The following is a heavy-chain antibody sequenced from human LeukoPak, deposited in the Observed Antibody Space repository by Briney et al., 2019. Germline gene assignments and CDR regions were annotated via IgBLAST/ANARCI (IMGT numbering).Heavy chain of an antibody. CDR3: ARELTYYDILTAYYTFPYFDY. J-gene: IGHJ4*02. Sequence: PSETLSLTCTVSGGSISSYYWSWIRQPPGRGLEWIGYIYYSGTTNYNPSLKSRVTISVDTSKNQFSLKLSSVTAADTAVYYCARELTYYDILTAYYTFPYFDYWGQGTLVTVSS. V-gene: IGHV4-59*01. CDR1: GGSISSYY. D-gene: IGHD3-9*01. CDR2: IYYSGTT.